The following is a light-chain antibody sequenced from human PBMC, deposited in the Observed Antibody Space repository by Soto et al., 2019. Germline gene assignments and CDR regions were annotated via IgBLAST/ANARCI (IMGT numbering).Light chain of an antibody. J-gene: IGLJ3*02. V-gene: IGLV2-14*01. CDR1: SSDVGGYNH. Sequence: QSALTQPASVSGSPGQSITISCPGTSSDVGGYNHVSWYQQHPGKAPKLMIYGVSNRPSGVSNHFSGSKSGNTASLTISGLQAEDEADYYCSSYTFSNTWVFGGGTKVTVL. CDR3: SSYTFSNTWV. CDR2: GVS.